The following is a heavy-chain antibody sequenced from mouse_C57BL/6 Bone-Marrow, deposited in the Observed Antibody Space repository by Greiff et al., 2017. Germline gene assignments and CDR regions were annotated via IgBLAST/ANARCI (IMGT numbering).Heavy chain of an antibody. D-gene: IGHD1-1*01. CDR2: ISGGGGNT. J-gene: IGHJ1*03. Sequence: EVKLVESGGGLVKPGGSLKLSCAASGFTFSSYPMSWVRQTPEKRLQWVAAISGGGGNTYYPDSVKGRFTISRDNDKNILYLQMSSLRSEDTALYYCSRQVTTVLATKYFDVWGTGTTVTVSS. CDR3: SRQVTTVLATKYFDV. CDR1: GFTFSSYP. V-gene: IGHV5-9*01.